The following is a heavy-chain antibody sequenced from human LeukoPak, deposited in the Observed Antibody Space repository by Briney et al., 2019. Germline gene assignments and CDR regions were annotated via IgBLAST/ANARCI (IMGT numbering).Heavy chain of an antibody. V-gene: IGHV3-33*01. Sequence: GGSLRLSCAASGFTFSSYGMHWVRQAPGKGLEWVAVISYDGSNKHYADSVKGRFTISRDNSKNTLYLQMNSLRAEDTAVYYCARGYMAAAGYFDYWGQGTLVTVSS. CDR3: ARGYMAAAGYFDY. CDR1: GFTFSSYG. D-gene: IGHD6-13*01. CDR2: ISYDGSNK. J-gene: IGHJ4*02.